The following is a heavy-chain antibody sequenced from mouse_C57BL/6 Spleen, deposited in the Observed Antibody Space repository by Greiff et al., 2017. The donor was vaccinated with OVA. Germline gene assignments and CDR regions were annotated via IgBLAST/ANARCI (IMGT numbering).Heavy chain of an antibody. Sequence: VQLQQPGAELVKPGASVKMSCKASGYTFTSYWITWVKQRPGQGLERIGDIYPGSGSTNYNEKFKSKATLTVDTSSSTAYMQLSSLTSEDSAVYYCARAPGTQATGFAYWGQGTLVTVSA. J-gene: IGHJ3*01. V-gene: IGHV1-55*01. CDR2: IYPGSGST. CDR3: ARAPGTQATGFAY. D-gene: IGHD3-2*02. CDR1: GYTFTSYW.